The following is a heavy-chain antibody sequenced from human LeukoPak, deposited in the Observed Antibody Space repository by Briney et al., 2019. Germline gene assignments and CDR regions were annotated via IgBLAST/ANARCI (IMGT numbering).Heavy chain of an antibody. Sequence: GGSLRLSCAASGFTFRSFWMSWVRQAPGKRLEWVANIKQNGAEEYYMDSVKGRFAISRDNAKNSVSLQMNSLRVEDTAMYYCARYTVVSSPGAFDLWGQGTMVTVSS. V-gene: IGHV3-7*03. CDR2: IKQNGAEE. CDR3: ARYTVVSSPGAFDL. D-gene: IGHD2-21*01. CDR1: GFTFRSFW. J-gene: IGHJ3*01.